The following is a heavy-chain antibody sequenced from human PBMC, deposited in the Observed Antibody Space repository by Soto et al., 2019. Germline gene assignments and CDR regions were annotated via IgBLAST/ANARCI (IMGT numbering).Heavy chain of an antibody. CDR3: ARDGWDSSGYYLDY. Sequence: ASVKVSCKASGYTFTSYDINWVRQATGQGLEWMGWMNPNSGNTGYAQKFQGRVTMTRNTSISTAYMELRSLRSEDTAVYYCARDGWDSSGYYLDYWGQGTLVTVSS. CDR1: GYTFTSYD. V-gene: IGHV1-8*01. J-gene: IGHJ4*02. D-gene: IGHD3-22*01. CDR2: MNPNSGNT.